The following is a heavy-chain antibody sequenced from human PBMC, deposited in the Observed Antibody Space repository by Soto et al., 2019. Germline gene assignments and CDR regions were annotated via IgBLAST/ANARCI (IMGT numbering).Heavy chain of an antibody. CDR3: AKGGRYYDSSGYYPYYYYGMDV. D-gene: IGHD3-22*01. V-gene: IGHV3-23*01. J-gene: IGHJ6*02. Sequence: PGGSLRLSCAASGFTFSSYAMSWVRQAPGKGLEWVSAISGSGDSTYYADSVKGRFTISRDNSKNTLYLQMNSLRAEDTAVYYCAKGGRYYDSSGYYPYYYYGMDVWGQGTTVTVSS. CDR1: GFTFSSYA. CDR2: ISGSGDST.